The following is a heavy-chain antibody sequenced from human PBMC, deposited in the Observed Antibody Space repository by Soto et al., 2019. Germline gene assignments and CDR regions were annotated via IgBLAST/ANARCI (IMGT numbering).Heavy chain of an antibody. V-gene: IGHV1-69*06. CDR2: IIPIFGTA. Sequence: SVKVSCKASGGTFSSYAISWVRQAPGQGLEWMGGIIPIFGTANYAQKFQGRVTITADKSTSTAYMELSSPRSEDTAVYYCARGAAGTGWFDPWGPGTLVTVS. D-gene: IGHD6-13*01. CDR3: ARGAAGTGWFDP. CDR1: GGTFSSYA. J-gene: IGHJ5*02.